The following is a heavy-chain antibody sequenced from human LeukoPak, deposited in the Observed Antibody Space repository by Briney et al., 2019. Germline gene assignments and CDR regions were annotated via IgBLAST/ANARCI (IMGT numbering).Heavy chain of an antibody. CDR2: IYYSGST. D-gene: IGHD6-19*01. Sequence: SETLPLTCTVSGGSISNYYWSWIRQPPGKGLEWIGYIYYSGSTNYNPSLKSRVTISVDTSKNQFSLKLSSVTAGDTAVYYCARDNPNSGWFWGFDPWGQGTLVTVSS. V-gene: IGHV4-59*01. CDR3: ARDNPNSGWFWGFDP. CDR1: GGSISNYY. J-gene: IGHJ5*02.